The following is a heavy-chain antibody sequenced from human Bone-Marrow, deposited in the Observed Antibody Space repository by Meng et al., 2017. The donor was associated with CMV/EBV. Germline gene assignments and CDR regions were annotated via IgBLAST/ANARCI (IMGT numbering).Heavy chain of an antibody. CDR2: ITSSGTII. Sequence: GESLKISCAASGFTFSNYGMHWVRQAPGKGLEWVSYITSSGTIIYYADSVKGRFAISRDNAKNSLYLQMNSLRAEDTAVYYCARDSRLGPRWGQGTLVTVSS. D-gene: IGHD3-16*01. CDR3: ARDSRLGPR. V-gene: IGHV3-48*04. J-gene: IGHJ4*02. CDR1: GFTFSNYG.